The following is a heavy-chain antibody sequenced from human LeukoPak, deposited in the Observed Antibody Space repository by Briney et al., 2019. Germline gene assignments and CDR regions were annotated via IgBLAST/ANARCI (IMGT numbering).Heavy chain of an antibody. V-gene: IGHV4-59*01. CDR2: IYYSGST. Sequence: PSETLSLTCTVSGGSISSYYWSWIRQPPGKGLEWIGYIYYSGSTNYNPSLKSRVTISVDTSKNQFSLKLSSVTAADTAVYYCASREGYSQYFQHWGQGTLVTVSS. J-gene: IGHJ1*01. D-gene: IGHD2-21*01. CDR1: GGSISSYY. CDR3: ASREGYSQYFQH.